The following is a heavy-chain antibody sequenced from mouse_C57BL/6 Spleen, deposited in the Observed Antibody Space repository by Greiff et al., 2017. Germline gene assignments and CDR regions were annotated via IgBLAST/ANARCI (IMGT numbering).Heavy chain of an antibody. CDR3: AREGGAQATGAMDY. Sequence: EVQLQESGPVLVKPGASVKMSCKASGYTFTDYYMNWVQQSHGKSLEWIGGINPYNGGTSYNQKFKGKATLTVDKSSSTAYMELNSLTSEDSAVYYCAREGGAQATGAMDYWGQGTSVTVSS. D-gene: IGHD3-2*02. CDR1: GYTFTDYY. V-gene: IGHV1-19*01. J-gene: IGHJ4*01. CDR2: INPYNGGT.